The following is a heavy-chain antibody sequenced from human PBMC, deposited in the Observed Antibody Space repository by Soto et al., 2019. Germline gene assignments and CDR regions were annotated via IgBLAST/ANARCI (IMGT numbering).Heavy chain of an antibody. Sequence: EAQLLESGGGLVQPGGSLRLSCVASGFTFNYYDVSWVRRAAGKGLEWVSTISDTGGDTYYGDSVKGRFSISRDKSRSTLFLQMHSLTVDDTALYSCATSSERLSMATLGGLIPLGFDYWGQGILVTLSS. V-gene: IGHV3-23*01. CDR1: GFTFNYYD. J-gene: IGHJ4*02. D-gene: IGHD3-16*02. CDR3: ATSSERLSMATLGGLIPLGFDY. CDR2: ISDTGGDT.